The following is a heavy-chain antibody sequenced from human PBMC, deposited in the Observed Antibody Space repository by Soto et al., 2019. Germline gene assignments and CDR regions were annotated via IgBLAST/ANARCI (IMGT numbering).Heavy chain of an antibody. CDR2: INPNSGGT. CDR3: ARDEIKVERYYYYYYGMDV. CDR1: GYTFTGYY. V-gene: IGHV1-2*02. D-gene: IGHD2-2*01. Sequence: GASVKVSCKASGYTFTGYYMHWVRQAPGQGLEWMGWINPNSGGTNYAQKFQGRVTMTRDTSISTAYMELSRLRSDDTAVYYCARDEIKVERYYYYYYGMDVWGQGTTVTVSS. J-gene: IGHJ6*02.